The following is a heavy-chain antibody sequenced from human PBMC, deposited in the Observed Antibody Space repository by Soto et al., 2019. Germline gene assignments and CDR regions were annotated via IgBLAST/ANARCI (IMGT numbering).Heavy chain of an antibody. J-gene: IGHJ3*02. CDR2: INPSGGST. CDR1: GYTFTIYY. CDR3: ARVGDGYNCRGTVGDAFDI. D-gene: IGHD1-1*01. V-gene: IGHV1-46*01. Sequence: GASVKVSCKASGYTFTIYYMRWVRKAHGQGLEWMGIINPSGGSTSYAQKFQGRVTMTRDTSTSTVYMELSSLRSEDTAVYYCARVGDGYNCRGTVGDAFDIWGQGTMVTVS.